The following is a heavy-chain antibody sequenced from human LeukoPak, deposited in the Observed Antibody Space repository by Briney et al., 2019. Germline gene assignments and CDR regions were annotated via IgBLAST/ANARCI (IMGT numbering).Heavy chain of an antibody. CDR1: GVSISTYY. CDR2: IHYSGRT. CDR3: ASFDSGSYYFDY. D-gene: IGHD1-26*01. J-gene: IGHJ4*02. Sequence: PSETLSLTCAVSGVSISTYYWNWIRQSPGKGVEWIGYIHYSGRTNYNPSLKSRVTISVDTSKNQFSLKLSSVTAADTAVYYCASFDSGSYYFDYWGQGTLVTVSS. V-gene: IGHV4-59*01.